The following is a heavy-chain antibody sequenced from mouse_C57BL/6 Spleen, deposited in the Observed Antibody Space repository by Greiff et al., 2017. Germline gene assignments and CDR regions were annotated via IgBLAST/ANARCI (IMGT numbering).Heavy chain of an antibody. D-gene: IGHD1-1*01. CDR2: IDPNRGGT. CDR3: ARSARITTVVAPSAMDY. CDR1: GYTFTSYW. Sequence: QVQLQQPGAELVKPGASVKLSCKASGYTFTSYWMHWVKQRPGRGLEWIGRIDPNRGGTKYNEKFKSKATLTVDKPSSTAYMQLSSLTSEDSAVYYCARSARITTVVAPSAMDYWGQGTSVTVSS. V-gene: IGHV1-72*01. J-gene: IGHJ4*01.